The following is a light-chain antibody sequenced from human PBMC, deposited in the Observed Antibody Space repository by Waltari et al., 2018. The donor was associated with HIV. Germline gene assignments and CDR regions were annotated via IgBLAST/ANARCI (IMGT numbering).Light chain of an antibody. CDR2: RNK. J-gene: IGLJ1*01. V-gene: IGLV1-47*01. CDR3: AAWDDSLSYV. CDR1: SSNIGSNY. Sequence: QSVLTQPPSASGTPGPRVTISCSGSSSNIGSNYVYWYQQPPGTTPKLLIYRNKQRPSGVPDRFSGSKSGTSASLAISGLRSEDEADYYCAAWDDSLSYVFGTGTKVTVL.